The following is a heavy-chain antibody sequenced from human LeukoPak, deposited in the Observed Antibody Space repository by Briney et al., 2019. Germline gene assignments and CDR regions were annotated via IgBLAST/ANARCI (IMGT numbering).Heavy chain of an antibody. J-gene: IGHJ3*02. CDR1: GGSISSSSYY. CDR2: IYYSGST. Sequence: DTLSLTCTVSGGSISSSSYYWGWIRQPPGKGLEWIGSIYYSGSTYYNPSLKSRVTISVDTSKNQFSLKLSSVTAADTAVYYCARLSTATPHAFDIWGQGTMVTVSS. D-gene: IGHD4-17*01. CDR3: ARLSTATPHAFDI. V-gene: IGHV4-39*01.